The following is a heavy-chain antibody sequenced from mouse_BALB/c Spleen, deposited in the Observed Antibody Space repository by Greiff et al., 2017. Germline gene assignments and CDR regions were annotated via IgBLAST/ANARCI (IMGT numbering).Heavy chain of an antibody. CDR1: GYTFTSYW. CDR3: AIRYDGMDY. J-gene: IGHJ4*01. Sequence: QVQLQQSGAELAKPGASVKMSCKASGYTFTSYWMHWVKQRPGQGLEWIGYINPSTGYTEYNQKFKDKATLTADKSSSTAYMQLSSLTSEDSAVYYCAIRYDGMDYWGQGTSGTVS. V-gene: IGHV1-7*01. CDR2: INPSTGYT. D-gene: IGHD2-14*01.